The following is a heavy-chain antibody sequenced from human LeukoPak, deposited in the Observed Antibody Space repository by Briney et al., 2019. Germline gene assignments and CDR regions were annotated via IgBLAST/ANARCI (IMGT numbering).Heavy chain of an antibody. Sequence: GGSLRLSCAASGFTFSSYWMHWVRHAPGKGLVWVLRIKTDGSSTTYADSVKGRFTISRDNAKNSLYLQMNSLRAEDTAVYYCARSGGGMDDYWGQGTLVTVSS. CDR2: IKTDGSST. V-gene: IGHV3-74*03. CDR3: ARSGGGMDDY. CDR1: GFTFSSYW. D-gene: IGHD3-16*01. J-gene: IGHJ4*02.